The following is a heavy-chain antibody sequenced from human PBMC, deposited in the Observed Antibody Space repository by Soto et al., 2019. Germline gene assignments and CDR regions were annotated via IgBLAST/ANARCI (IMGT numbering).Heavy chain of an antibody. V-gene: IGHV1-18*01. D-gene: IGHD3-3*01. CDR1: GYTFTSYG. CDR2: ISAYNGNT. Sequence: ASVKVSCKASGYTFTSYGISWVRQAPGQGLEWMGWISAYNGNTNYAQKLQGRVTMTTDTSTSTAYMELRSLRSDDTAVYYCAREGNDLWSGYSTFDYWGQGTLVTVSS. J-gene: IGHJ4*02. CDR3: AREGNDLWSGYSTFDY.